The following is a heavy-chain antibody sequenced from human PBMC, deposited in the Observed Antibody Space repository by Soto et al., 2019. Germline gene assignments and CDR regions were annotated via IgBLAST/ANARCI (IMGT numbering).Heavy chain of an antibody. CDR3: AKGARRLRYFDWLLNYFDY. Sequence: GGSLRLSCAASGFTFSSYGMHWVRQAPGKGLEWVAVISYDGSNKYYADSVKGRFTISRDNSKNTLYLQMNSLRAEDTAVYYCAKGARRLRYFDWLLNYFDYWGQGTLVTVSS. V-gene: IGHV3-30*18. J-gene: IGHJ4*02. CDR2: ISYDGSNK. D-gene: IGHD3-9*01. CDR1: GFTFSSYG.